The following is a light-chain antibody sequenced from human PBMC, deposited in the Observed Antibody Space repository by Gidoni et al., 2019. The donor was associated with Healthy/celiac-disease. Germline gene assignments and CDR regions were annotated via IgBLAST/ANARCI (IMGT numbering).Light chain of an antibody. CDR2: GAS. V-gene: IGKV3-20*01. Sequence: EIALPQSPGTLSLSPGERATLSCRASQSVSSSYLAWYQQKPGQAPRLLIYGASSRATGIPDRFSGSGSGTDFTLTISRLEPEDFALYYCQQYGSSPQTFGQGTKLEIK. J-gene: IGKJ2*01. CDR1: QSVSSSY. CDR3: QQYGSSPQT.